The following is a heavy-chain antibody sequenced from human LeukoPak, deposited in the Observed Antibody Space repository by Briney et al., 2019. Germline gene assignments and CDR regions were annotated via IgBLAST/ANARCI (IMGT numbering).Heavy chain of an antibody. D-gene: IGHD1-26*01. Sequence: SETLSLARTVSGGSISSITSFWGWIRQPPGKGLEWIGSIYYSGSTYYNPSPESRVAISVDTSKNQFSLRLSPVTAADTAVYYCARHLGATSRPYYFDYWGQGTLVTVSS. CDR2: IYYSGST. CDR1: GGSISSITSF. J-gene: IGHJ4*02. CDR3: ARHLGATSRPYYFDY. V-gene: IGHV4-39*01.